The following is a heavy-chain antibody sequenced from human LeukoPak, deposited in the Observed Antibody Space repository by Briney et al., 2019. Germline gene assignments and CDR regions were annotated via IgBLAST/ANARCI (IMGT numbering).Heavy chain of an antibody. CDR3: ARESSSWNGDY. Sequence: GESLKISCKGSGYSFTNYWIAWVRQMPGKGLEWMGIIYPSDSDTRYSPSFQGQVTISADKSISTAYLQWTSLKASDTAMYYCARESSSWNGDYWGQGTLVTVSS. CDR1: GYSFTNYW. CDR2: IYPSDSDT. V-gene: IGHV5-51*01. J-gene: IGHJ4*02. D-gene: IGHD1-1*01.